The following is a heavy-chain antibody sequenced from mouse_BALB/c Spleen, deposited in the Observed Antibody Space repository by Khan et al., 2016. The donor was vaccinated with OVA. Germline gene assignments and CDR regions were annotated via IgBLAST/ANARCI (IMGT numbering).Heavy chain of an antibody. CDR2: INPGSGGT. J-gene: IGHJ3*01. V-gene: IGHV1-54*01. CDR1: GYAFTNYL. Sequence: QVQLKQSGAELVRPGTSVKVSCKASGYAFTNYLIEWVKQRPGQGLEWIGVINPGSGGTNYNEKFKGKATLTADKSSSTAYMQLSSLTSDVSAVYFCRRGGFGGFAYWGQGTLVTVSA. CDR3: RRGGFGGFAY. D-gene: IGHD3-1*01.